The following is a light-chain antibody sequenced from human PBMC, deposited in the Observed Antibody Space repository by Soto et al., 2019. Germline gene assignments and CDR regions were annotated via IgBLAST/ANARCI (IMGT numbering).Light chain of an antibody. Sequence: QSALTQPASVSGSPGQSITISCTGTSSDVGGYNYVSWYQQHPGKAPKLMIYDVSNRPSGASNRFSGSKSGNTASLTISGLQAEDEADYYCSSYTSSSTPYVFGTGTKVT. CDR1: SSDVGGYNY. V-gene: IGLV2-14*01. J-gene: IGLJ1*01. CDR3: SSYTSSSTPYV. CDR2: DVS.